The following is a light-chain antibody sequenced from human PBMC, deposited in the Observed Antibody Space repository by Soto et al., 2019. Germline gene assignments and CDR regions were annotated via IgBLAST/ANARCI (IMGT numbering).Light chain of an antibody. Sequence: EIVLTQSPGTLSLSPGERATLSCRASQSVSKNFLAWYQQKPGQAPRLLISGASNRATGIPDRFSGSGSGTDFSLTIDRLEPEDLAVYFCQQYVSSPPTFGGGNNVAIK. CDR3: QQYVSSPPT. CDR2: GAS. CDR1: QSVSKNF. J-gene: IGKJ4*01. V-gene: IGKV3-20*01.